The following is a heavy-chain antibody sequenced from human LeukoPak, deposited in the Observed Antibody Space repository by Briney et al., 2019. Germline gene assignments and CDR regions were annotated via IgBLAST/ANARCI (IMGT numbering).Heavy chain of an antibody. CDR3: ARDHQLRYFDY. CDR2: INWNGGST. J-gene: IGHJ4*02. V-gene: IGHV3-20*01. D-gene: IGHD1-7*01. Sequence: GGSLRLSCAASGFTFDDYGMSWVRQAPGKGLEWVSGINWNGGSTGYADSVKGRFTISRDNAKNSLYLQMNSLKAEDTALYHCARDHQLRYFDYWGQGTLVTVSS. CDR1: GFTFDDYG.